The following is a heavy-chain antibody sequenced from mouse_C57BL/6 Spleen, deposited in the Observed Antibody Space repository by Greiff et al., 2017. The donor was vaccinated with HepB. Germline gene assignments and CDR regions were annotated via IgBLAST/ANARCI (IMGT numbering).Heavy chain of an antibody. CDR3: ARRKGMVTTGYFDY. V-gene: IGHV1-55*01. CDR1: GYTFTSYW. Sequence: QVQLQQPGAELVKPGASVKMSCKASGYTFTSYWITWVKQRPGQGLEWIGDIYPGSGSTNYNEKFKSKATLTVDTSSSTAYMQLSSLTSADSAVYYGARRKGMVTTGYFDYWGQGTTLTVAS. D-gene: IGHD2-2*01. CDR2: IYPGSGST. J-gene: IGHJ2*01.